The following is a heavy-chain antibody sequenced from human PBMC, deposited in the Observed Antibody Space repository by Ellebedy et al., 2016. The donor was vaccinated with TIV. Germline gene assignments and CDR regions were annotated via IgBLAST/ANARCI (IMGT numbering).Heavy chain of an antibody. CDR3: AKEGYGYFDY. CDR1: GFTFDDYA. CDR2: ISWNGGSI. J-gene: IGHJ4*02. V-gene: IGHV3-9*01. Sequence: GGSLRLSCAASGFTFDDYAMHWVRQAPGKGLEWVSGISWNGGSIGYADSVKGRFTLSRDNAKNSLYLQMNSLRAEDTALYYCAKEGYGYFDYWGQGTLVTVSS. D-gene: IGHD1-1*01.